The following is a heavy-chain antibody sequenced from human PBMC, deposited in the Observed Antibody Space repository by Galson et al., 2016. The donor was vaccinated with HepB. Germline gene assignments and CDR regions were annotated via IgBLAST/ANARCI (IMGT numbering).Heavy chain of an antibody. V-gene: IGHV1-69*01. CDR3: ARVSVSIERPSGMGNWFDP. Sequence: SCKASGGTFSTFAISWVRQAPGQGLDWMGGILPIFGPPTYAQKYQGRVTLTADDSTSTAYMELSSLRFEDTAVYYCARVSVSIERPSGMGNWFDPWGQGTLVSVSS. CDR2: ILPIFGPP. J-gene: IGHJ5*02. CDR1: GGTFSTFA. D-gene: IGHD2-15*01.